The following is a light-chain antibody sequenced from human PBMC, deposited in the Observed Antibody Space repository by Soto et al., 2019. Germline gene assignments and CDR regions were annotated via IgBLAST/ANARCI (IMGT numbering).Light chain of an antibody. J-gene: IGLJ2*01. CDR1: SSDVGSSNF. Sequence: QSALTQPRSVSGSPGQSVAISCTGTSSDVGSSNFVSWYQQHPGKAPKLMIYDITERPSGVPDRFSGSKSGNTASLTISGLQTEDEADYYCCSYAGTYTPVVFGGGTKLTVL. CDR3: CSYAGTYTPVV. V-gene: IGLV2-11*01. CDR2: DIT.